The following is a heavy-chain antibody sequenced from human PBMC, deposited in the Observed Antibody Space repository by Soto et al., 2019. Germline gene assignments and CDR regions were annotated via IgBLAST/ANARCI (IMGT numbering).Heavy chain of an antibody. Sequence: QVQLQESGPGLVKPSETLSLTCTVSGDSISNYYWSWIRQPPGKGLEWIGYIYYSGSTDYNPSLKRRVTIPLDPSKHQFSLTLHSVTAADAAVYYCARDPPLWYFDLWGRGTLVTVSS. J-gene: IGHJ2*01. CDR2: IYYSGST. CDR1: GDSISNYY. CDR3: ARDPPLWYFDL. V-gene: IGHV4-59*01.